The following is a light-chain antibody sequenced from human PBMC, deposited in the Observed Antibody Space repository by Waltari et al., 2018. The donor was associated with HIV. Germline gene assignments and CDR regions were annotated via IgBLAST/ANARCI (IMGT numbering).Light chain of an antibody. CDR3: GADHGSGFNFVYV. J-gene: IGLJ1*01. CDR1: SRLSNVA. V-gene: IGLV9-49*01. Sequence: QPVLTHTPSASASPGASVTLTCTLSSRLSNVALDLFTPRPGQGPRFVMRVGTGGNVGSKGDGIPDRFSVLGGGLNRNLTIENIQEEDEGDYHCGADHGSGFNFVYVFGTGTRVTVL. CDR2: VGTGGNVG.